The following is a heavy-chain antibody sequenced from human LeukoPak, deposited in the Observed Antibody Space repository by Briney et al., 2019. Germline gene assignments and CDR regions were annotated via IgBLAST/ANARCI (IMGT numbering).Heavy chain of an antibody. CDR3: ARDAVLRFLEWLPNDAFDI. J-gene: IGHJ3*02. Sequence: GGSLRLSCAASGFTFSSYWMSWVRQAPGKGLEWVANIKQDGSEKYYVDSVKGRFTISRDNAKNSLYLQMNSLRAEDTAVYYCARDAVLRFLEWLPNDAFDIWGQGTMVTVSS. V-gene: IGHV3-7*01. CDR1: GFTFSSYW. CDR2: IKQDGSEK. D-gene: IGHD3-3*01.